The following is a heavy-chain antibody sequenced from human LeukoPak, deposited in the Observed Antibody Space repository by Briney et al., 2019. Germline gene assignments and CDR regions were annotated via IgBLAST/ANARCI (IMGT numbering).Heavy chain of an antibody. V-gene: IGHV4-59*08. CDR1: GGSISSYY. J-gene: IGHJ3*02. CDR3: ARHGPHYDFWSGYYLGAFDI. CDR2: IYYSGST. D-gene: IGHD3-3*01. Sequence: SETLSLTCTVSGGSISSYYWSWIRQPPGKGLEWIGYIYYSGSTNYNPSLKSRVTISVDTSKNRFSLKLSSVTAADTAVYYCARHGPHYDFWSGYYLGAFDIWGQGTMVTVSS.